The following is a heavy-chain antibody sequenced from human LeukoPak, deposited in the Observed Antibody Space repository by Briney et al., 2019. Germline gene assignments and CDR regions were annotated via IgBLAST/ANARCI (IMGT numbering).Heavy chain of an antibody. V-gene: IGHV2-5*02. CDR2: YYWDDSK. J-gene: IGHJ3*02. CDR3: AYRRYSTSSFGSFDI. D-gene: IGHD2/OR15-2a*01. CDR1: GFSLSTSGVG. Sequence: SGPTLVNPTQTLTLTCTFSGFSLSTSGVGVGWIRQPPGKALEWLALYYWDDSKPYSPSLKSRLTITKDISKNQVVLTMINMAPVDTATYYCAYRRYSTSSFGSFDIWGQGTMVTVSS.